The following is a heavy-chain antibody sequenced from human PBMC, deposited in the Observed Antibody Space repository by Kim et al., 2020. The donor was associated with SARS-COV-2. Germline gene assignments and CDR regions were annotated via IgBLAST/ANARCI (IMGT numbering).Heavy chain of an antibody. V-gene: IGHV4-30-2*05. Sequence: TPSPNRRVTISIDTSKNQFSLKLSSVTAADTAVYYCARGPPIGGGDCYSHWGQGTLVTVSS. CDR3: ARGPPIGGGDCYSH. J-gene: IGHJ4*02. D-gene: IGHD2-21*02.